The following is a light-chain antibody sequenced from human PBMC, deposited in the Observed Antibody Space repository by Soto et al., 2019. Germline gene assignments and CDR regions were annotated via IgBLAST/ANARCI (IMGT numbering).Light chain of an antibody. J-gene: IGKJ1*01. CDR1: QSVSSY. Sequence: EMVLTQSPATLSLSPGERATLSCRASQSVSSYLAWYQQKPGQAPRPLIYDASTRATGIPARFSGSGSGTDFTLTITSLEPEDFAVYYCQQRSNWPPTFGQGTKVEIK. CDR3: QQRSNWPPT. CDR2: DAS. V-gene: IGKV3-11*01.